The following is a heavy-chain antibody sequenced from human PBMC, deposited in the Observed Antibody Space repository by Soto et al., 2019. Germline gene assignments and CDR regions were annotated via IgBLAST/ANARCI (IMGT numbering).Heavy chain of an antibody. D-gene: IGHD3-16*01. J-gene: IGHJ6*02. CDR3: ARDGLPYYGLDV. CDR1: GGSISSDDSY. V-gene: IGHV4-30-4*08. Sequence: QVQLQESGPGLVKPSQTLSLTCIVSGGSISSDDSYWSWIRQPPGKGLEWIGHIYYSGSTYYNPSLKSRVIISVDTSKNQFSLKLSFVTAADTAVYYCARDGLPYYGLDVWGQGTTVTVS. CDR2: IYYSGST.